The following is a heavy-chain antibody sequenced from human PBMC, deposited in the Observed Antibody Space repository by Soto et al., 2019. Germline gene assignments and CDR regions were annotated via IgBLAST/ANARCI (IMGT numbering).Heavy chain of an antibody. Sequence: QVQLVESGGGVVQPGRSLRLSCAASGFTFSSYGMHWVRQAPGKGLEWVAVIWYDGSSKYYADSVKGRFTISRDNSKNTLYLQMNSLRAEDTAVYYCARDGLAWGQGTLVTVSS. J-gene: IGHJ5*02. CDR1: GFTFSSYG. V-gene: IGHV3-33*01. CDR2: IWYDGSSK. CDR3: ARDGLA.